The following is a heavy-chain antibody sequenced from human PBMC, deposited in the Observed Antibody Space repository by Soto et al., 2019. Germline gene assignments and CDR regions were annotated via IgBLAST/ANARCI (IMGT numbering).Heavy chain of an antibody. CDR2: IGSSGAT. CDR1: GFTFSDYY. Sequence: QELLVESGGGLVKPGGSLRLSCAASGFTFSDYYMSWIRQAPGKGLEWISYIGSSGATYYADSVKGRFAISRDNAKTSMYLQMNSLRAEDTAVYYWAIDVSDILTGWLSDSWGQGAMVTVSS. V-gene: IGHV3-11*01. CDR3: AIDVSDILTGWLSDS. J-gene: IGHJ4*02. D-gene: IGHD3-9*01.